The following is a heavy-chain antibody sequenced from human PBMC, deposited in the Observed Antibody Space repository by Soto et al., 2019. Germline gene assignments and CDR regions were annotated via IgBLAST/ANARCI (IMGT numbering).Heavy chain of an antibody. V-gene: IGHV4-4*02. D-gene: IGHD6-13*01. Sequence: SETLSLTCGVSGDSIGTGKWWTWVRQPPGKGLQWIGETWHSGSPNYNPSLASRVTISVDKSKNQFSLKLSSVTAADTAVYYCARVHSSSWYYFDYWGQGTLVTVSS. J-gene: IGHJ4*02. CDR3: ARVHSSSWYYFDY. CDR1: GDSIGTGKW. CDR2: TWHSGSP.